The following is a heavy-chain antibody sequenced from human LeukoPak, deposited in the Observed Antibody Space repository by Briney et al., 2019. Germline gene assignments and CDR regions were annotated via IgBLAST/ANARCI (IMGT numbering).Heavy chain of an antibody. D-gene: IGHD3-10*01. V-gene: IGHV4-59*01. J-gene: IGHJ4*02. Sequence: PSETLSLTCTVSGGSIGSYYWSWIRQPPGKGLEWIGYIYYSGSTNYNPSLKSRVTISVDTSKNQFSLKLSSVTAADTAVYYCARRIYYYGSGSYYYYFDSWGRGTLVTVSS. CDR1: GGSIGSYY. CDR2: IYYSGST. CDR3: ARRIYYYGSGSYYYYFDS.